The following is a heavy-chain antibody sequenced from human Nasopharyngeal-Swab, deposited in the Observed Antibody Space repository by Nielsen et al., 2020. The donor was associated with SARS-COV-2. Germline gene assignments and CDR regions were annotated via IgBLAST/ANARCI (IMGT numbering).Heavy chain of an antibody. Sequence: GGSLRLSCAASGFTFSSYWMSRVRQAPGKGLEWVANIKQDGSEKYYVDSVKGRFTISRDNAKNSLYLQMNSLRAEDTAVYYCARDPAAITIFGVVIIGGRSYYFDYWGQGTLVTVSS. J-gene: IGHJ4*02. CDR1: GFTFSSYW. D-gene: IGHD3-3*01. CDR3: ARDPAAITIFGVVIIGGRSYYFDY. V-gene: IGHV3-7*01. CDR2: IKQDGSEK.